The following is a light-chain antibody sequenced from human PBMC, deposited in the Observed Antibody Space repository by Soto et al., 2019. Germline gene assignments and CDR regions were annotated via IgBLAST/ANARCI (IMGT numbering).Light chain of an antibody. CDR3: QQYDIWPPT. J-gene: IGKJ1*01. CDR2: GAS. CDR1: QSVSDY. V-gene: IGKV3-20*01. Sequence: EIVLTQSPATLSLSPGERATLSCRASQSVSDYLAWYQQKPGQAPRLLIYGASSRATGIPDRFSGSGSGTDFTLTISRLEPEDFAVYYCQQYDIWPPTFGQGTKVDIK.